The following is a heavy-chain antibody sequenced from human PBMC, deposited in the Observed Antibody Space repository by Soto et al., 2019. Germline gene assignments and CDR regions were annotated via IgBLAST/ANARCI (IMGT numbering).Heavy chain of an antibody. Sequence: EVQLVQSGAEVKKPGESLKISCKGSGYSFTSYWIGWVRQMPGKGLEWMGIIYPGDSDTRYSPSFQGQVTISADKSISHAYLQPRRLKASGPAMYYCARHVHPYYYARSGYYYGLDYWGQGTLVTVSS. V-gene: IGHV5-51*01. D-gene: IGHD3-22*01. J-gene: IGHJ4*02. CDR1: GYSFTSYW. CDR3: ARHVHPYYYARSGYYYGLDY. CDR2: IYPGDSDT.